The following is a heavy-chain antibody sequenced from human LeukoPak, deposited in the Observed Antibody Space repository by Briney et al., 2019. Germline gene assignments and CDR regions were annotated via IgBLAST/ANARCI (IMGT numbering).Heavy chain of an antibody. CDR3: AKKRTNNWFDP. CDR2: IIPIFGTA. Sequence: ASVKVSCKASGGTFSSYAISWVRQAPGQGLEWMGGIIPIFGTANYAQKFQGRVTTTTDESTSTAYMELSSLRSEDTAVYYCAKKRTNNWFDPWGQGTLVTVSS. J-gene: IGHJ5*02. D-gene: IGHD1-1*01. CDR1: GGTFSSYA. V-gene: IGHV1-69*05.